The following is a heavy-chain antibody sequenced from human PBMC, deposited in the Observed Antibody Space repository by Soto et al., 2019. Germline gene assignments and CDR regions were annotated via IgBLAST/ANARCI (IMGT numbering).Heavy chain of an antibody. V-gene: IGHV3-33*01. CDR2: IWYDGSNK. CDR3: PRDPRRNYGMDV. CDR1: GFTFSSYG. J-gene: IGHJ6*02. Sequence: GGSLRLSCAASGFTFSSYGMHWVRQAPGKGLEWVAVIWYDGSNKYYADSVKGRFTISRDNSKNTLYLQMNSLRAEDTAVYYCPRDPRRNYGMDVWGQGTTVTVSS.